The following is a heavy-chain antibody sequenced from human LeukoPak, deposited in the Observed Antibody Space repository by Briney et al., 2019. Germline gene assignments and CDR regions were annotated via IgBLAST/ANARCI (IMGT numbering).Heavy chain of an antibody. Sequence: PSETLSLTCTVSGGSISSDIYYWGWIRQPPGKGLEWIGSMFYSGSTHFTYSNPSLKPFLKSRVTISGDTSKNQFSLKLSSVTAADTAVYYCARHPSVAGTKGGFDHWGQGTLVTVSS. CDR3: ARHPSVAGTKGGFDH. CDR2: MFYSGST. J-gene: IGHJ4*01. V-gene: IGHV4-39*01. D-gene: IGHD6-19*01. CDR1: GGSISSDIYY.